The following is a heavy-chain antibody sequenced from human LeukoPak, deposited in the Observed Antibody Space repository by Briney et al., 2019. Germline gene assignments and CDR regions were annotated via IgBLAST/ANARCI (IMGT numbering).Heavy chain of an antibody. CDR3: ALGGVEGHGPAY. CDR2: LSGSGGST. CDR1: GFTFSSYA. Sequence: GGSLRLSCAASGFTFSSYAMSWVRQAAGKGLEWVSGLSGSGGSTYYADSVKGRFTISRDNSKSTLYLQMNSLRAEDTAVYYCALGGVEGHGPAYWGQGTLVTVSS. V-gene: IGHV3-23*01. J-gene: IGHJ4*02. D-gene: IGHD3-3*01.